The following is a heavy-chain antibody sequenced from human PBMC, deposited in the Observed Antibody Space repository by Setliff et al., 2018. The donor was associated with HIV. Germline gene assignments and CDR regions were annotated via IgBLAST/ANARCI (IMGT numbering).Heavy chain of an antibody. CDR2: INPISGAT. V-gene: IGHV1-69*06. Sequence: GASVKVSCKTSRGTFNSYIVTWVRQAPGQGLEWMGGINPISGATNYAQFFRGRVTMTADKLTNSIYMEMSSLTSEDTAVYYCSFKETEFLSGYSHWGQGTLVTVSS. J-gene: IGHJ4*02. D-gene: IGHD3-3*01. CDR3: SFKETEFLSGYSH. CDR1: RGTFNSYI.